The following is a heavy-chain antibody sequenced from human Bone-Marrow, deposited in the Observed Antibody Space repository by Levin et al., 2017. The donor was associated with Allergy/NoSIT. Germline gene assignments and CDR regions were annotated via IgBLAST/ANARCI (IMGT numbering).Heavy chain of an antibody. CDR2: IWYDGSNK. CDR3: ARDAVVVVAATRQGIGAFDI. D-gene: IGHD2-15*01. CDR1: GFTFSSYG. Sequence: GGSLRLSCAASGFTFSSYGMHWVRQAPGKGLEWVAVIWYDGSNKYYADSVKGRFTISRDNSKNTLYLQMNSLRAEDTAVYYCARDAVVVVAATRQGIGAFDIWGQGTMVTVSS. V-gene: IGHV3-33*01. J-gene: IGHJ3*02.